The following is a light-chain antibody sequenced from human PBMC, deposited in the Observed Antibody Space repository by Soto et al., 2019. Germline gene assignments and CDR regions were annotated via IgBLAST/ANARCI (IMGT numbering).Light chain of an antibody. CDR3: QQSYSTPPT. V-gene: IGKV1-39*01. CDR2: AAS. J-gene: IGKJ1*01. Sequence: DIQMTQSPSSLSASVGDRVTITCRASQSISSYLNWYQQKPGKAPKLLIYAASSLQSGVPSRFSGSGSGTDFTLTISSLQPEDFAPYYCQQSYSTPPTFGQRTKVEIK. CDR1: QSISSY.